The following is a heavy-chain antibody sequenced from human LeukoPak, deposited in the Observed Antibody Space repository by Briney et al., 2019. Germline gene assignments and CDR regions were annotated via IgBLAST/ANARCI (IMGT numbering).Heavy chain of an antibody. CDR2: IYYSGST. Sequence: SETLSLTCTVSGGSISSYYWSWIRQPPGKGLEWIGYIYYSGSTNYNPSLKSRVTISVDTSKNQFSLKLSSVTAADTAVYYCARLTKQDGSGSYIYYYYGMDVWGQGTTVTVSS. CDR1: GGSISSYY. D-gene: IGHD3-10*01. V-gene: IGHV4-59*08. J-gene: IGHJ6*02. CDR3: ARLTKQDGSGSYIYYYYGMDV.